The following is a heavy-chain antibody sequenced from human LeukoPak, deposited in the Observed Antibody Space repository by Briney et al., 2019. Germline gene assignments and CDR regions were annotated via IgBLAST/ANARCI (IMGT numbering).Heavy chain of an antibody. CDR3: ARDRVERVVVVVAATPPMGY. J-gene: IGHJ4*02. Sequence: GGSLRLSCVASAFTFSNYWMSWVRQAPGKGLEWVSYISSSGRTISYADSGKGRFTISTTNATNSLYLQMNSLRAEDTAVSYCARDRVERVVVVVAATPPMGYWGQRTLVTVSS. D-gene: IGHD2-15*01. V-gene: IGHV3-11*04. CDR2: ISSSGRTI. CDR1: AFTFSNYW.